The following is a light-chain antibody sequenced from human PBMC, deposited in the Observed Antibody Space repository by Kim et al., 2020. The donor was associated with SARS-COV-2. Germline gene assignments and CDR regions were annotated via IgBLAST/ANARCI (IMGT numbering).Light chain of an antibody. V-gene: IGKV1-5*03. CDR2: KAS. CDR3: QQYNNYSGT. J-gene: IGKJ1*01. CDR1: QSISSW. Sequence: DIQMTQSPSTLSASVGDRVTITCRASQSISSWLAWYQQKPGKAPNLLIYKASTLESGVPSRFSGSGSETEFTLTISSLQADDFATYYCQQYNNYSGTFGRGTKVDIK.